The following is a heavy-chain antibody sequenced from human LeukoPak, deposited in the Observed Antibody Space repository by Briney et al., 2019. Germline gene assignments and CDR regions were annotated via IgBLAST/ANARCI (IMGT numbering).Heavy chain of an antibody. J-gene: IGHJ3*02. CDR1: GYTFTGYY. CDR3: ARDIIPPDDAFDI. CDR2: INPNSGGT. V-gene: IGHV1-2*02. D-gene: IGHD1-14*01. Sequence: ASVKVSCKASGYTFTGYYIHWVRQAPGQGLEWMGWINPNSGGTNYVQKLQGRVTMTRDTSISTAYMELTRLRSDDTAVYYCARDIIPPDDAFDIWGQGTMVTVSS.